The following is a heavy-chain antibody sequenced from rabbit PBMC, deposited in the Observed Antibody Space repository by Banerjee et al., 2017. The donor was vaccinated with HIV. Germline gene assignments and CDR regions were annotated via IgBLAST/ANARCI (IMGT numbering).Heavy chain of an antibody. CDR3: ARNYNSAWDL. CDR2: IYPDYGTT. Sequence: QEQLVESGGGLVQPEGSLTLTCKASGFDFSGNYWICWVRQAPGKGLEWIACIYPDYGTTWYASWAKGRFTISKTSSTTVTLQMTSLTAADTATYFCARNYNSAWDLWGPGTLVTVS. CDR1: GFDFSGNYW. V-gene: IGHV1S45*01. D-gene: IGHD4-1*01. J-gene: IGHJ6*01.